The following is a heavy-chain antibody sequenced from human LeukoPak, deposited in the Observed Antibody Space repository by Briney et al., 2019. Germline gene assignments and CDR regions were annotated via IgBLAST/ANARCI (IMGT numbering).Heavy chain of an antibody. V-gene: IGHV3-74*01. CDR1: GFTFSSYW. D-gene: IGHD4-11*01. Sequence: PGGSLRLSCAASGFTFSSYWMHWVRKVPGKGLVWVSRINPGGSSTAYADSVKGRFTISRDNAENTLYLQMDSLRAEDTAVYYCARSNQADDYWGQGTLVTVSS. J-gene: IGHJ4*02. CDR3: ARSNQADDY. CDR2: INPGGSST.